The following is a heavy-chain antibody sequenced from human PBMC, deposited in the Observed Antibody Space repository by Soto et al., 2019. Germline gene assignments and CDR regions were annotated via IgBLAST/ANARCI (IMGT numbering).Heavy chain of an antibody. CDR3: ARVDDY. CDR1: GASFSGHY. V-gene: IGHV4-34*01. J-gene: IGHJ4*02. Sequence: QVQLQQWGAGLLKPSETLSLTCAVYGASFSGHYWSWIRQPPGKGLEWIGEINHSGSTNYNPSLDSRVTISVDTSKNQFSLRLSSGTAAHTAIYYCARVDDYWGQGTLVTVSS. CDR2: INHSGST.